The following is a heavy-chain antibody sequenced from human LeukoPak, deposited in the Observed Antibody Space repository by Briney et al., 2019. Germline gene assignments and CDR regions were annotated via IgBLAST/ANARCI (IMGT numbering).Heavy chain of an antibody. CDR2: ISSSSSYI. CDR3: ARDPASSSWYYFDY. Sequence: GGSLRLSCAASGFTFSSYSMNWVRQAPGKGLEWVSSISSSSSYIYYADSVKGRFTISRDNAENSLYLQMNSLRAEDTAVYYCARDPASSSWYYFDYWGQGTLVTVSS. V-gene: IGHV3-21*01. J-gene: IGHJ4*02. CDR1: GFTFSSYS. D-gene: IGHD6-13*01.